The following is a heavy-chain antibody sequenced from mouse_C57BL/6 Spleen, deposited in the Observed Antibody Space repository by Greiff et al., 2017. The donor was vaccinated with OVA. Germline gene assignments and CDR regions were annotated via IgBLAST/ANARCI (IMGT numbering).Heavy chain of an antibody. CDR3: ARKGDIYYFDY. CDR1: GYTFTSYW. D-gene: IGHD3-3*01. Sequence: QFQLHQPGAELVRPGSSVKLSCKASGYTFTSYWMHWVKQRPIQGLEWIGNIDPSDSETHYNQKFKDKATLTVDKSSSTAYMQLSSLTSEDSAVYYCARKGDIYYFDYWGQGTTLTVSS. CDR2: IDPSDSET. V-gene: IGHV1-52*01. J-gene: IGHJ2*01.